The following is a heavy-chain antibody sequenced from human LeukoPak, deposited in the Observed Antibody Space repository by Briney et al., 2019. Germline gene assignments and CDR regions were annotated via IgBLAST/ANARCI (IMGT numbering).Heavy chain of an antibody. V-gene: IGHV4-31*03. J-gene: IGHJ6*04. CDR1: GGSISSSGYY. Sequence: SETLSLTCTVSGGSISSSGYYWSWIRQHPGKGLEWIGYIYYSGSTYYNPSLKSRVTISVDTSKNQFSLKLSSVTAADTAVYYCAKRDCSSTSCYKYGMDVWGKGTTVTVS. CDR3: AKRDCSSTSCYKYGMDV. CDR2: IYYSGST. D-gene: IGHD2-2*02.